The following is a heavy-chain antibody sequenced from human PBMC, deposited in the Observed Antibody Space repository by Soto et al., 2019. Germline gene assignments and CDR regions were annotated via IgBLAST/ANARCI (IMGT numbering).Heavy chain of an antibody. Sequence: GGSLRLSCAASGFTFGSHVMYWVRQDPGKGLEWVSSINSGSTSIYYAESVKGRFTISRDNGKNSLYLQMSSLRADDTAVYYCLNGDYYVGQGTLVTVSS. CDR1: GFTFGSHV. CDR2: INSGSTSI. J-gene: IGHJ4*02. CDR3: LNGDYY. V-gene: IGHV3-48*01. D-gene: IGHD4-17*01.